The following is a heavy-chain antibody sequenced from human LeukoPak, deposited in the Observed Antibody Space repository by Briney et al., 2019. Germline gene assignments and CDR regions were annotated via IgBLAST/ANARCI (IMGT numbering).Heavy chain of an antibody. J-gene: IGHJ4*02. V-gene: IGHV1-18*01. D-gene: IGHD3-9*01. CDR3: ASSAGYDILTAYLLDY. CDR2: ISAYNGNT. Sequence: ASVKVSCKASGYTYTSYGISWVRQAPGQGLEWMGWISAYNGNTNYAQKLQCRVTMTTDTSTSTAYMELRSLRSDDTAVYYCASSAGYDILTAYLLDYWGQGTLVTVSS. CDR1: GYTYTSYG.